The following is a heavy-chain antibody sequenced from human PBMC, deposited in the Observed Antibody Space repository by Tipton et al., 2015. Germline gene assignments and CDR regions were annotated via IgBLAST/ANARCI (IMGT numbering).Heavy chain of an antibody. CDR3: AREYDSRGYGVDDAFDI. CDR1: GGSISSYY. D-gene: IGHD3-22*01. CDR2: IHYSGST. J-gene: IGHJ3*02. V-gene: IGHV4-59*01. Sequence: TLSLTCTVSGGSISSYYWTWIRQPPGKGPEWIGYIHYSGSTNYNPSLKSRVTISVDTSKNHFSLKLSSVTAADTAVYYCAREYDSRGYGVDDAFDIWGQGTMVTVSS.